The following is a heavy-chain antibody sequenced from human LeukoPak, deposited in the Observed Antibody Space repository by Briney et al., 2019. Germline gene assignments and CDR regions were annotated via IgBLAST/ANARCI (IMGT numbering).Heavy chain of an antibody. J-gene: IGHJ5*02. V-gene: IGHV1-69*05. CDR3: ARDRYYDKTLPYLSNWFDP. D-gene: IGHD3-22*01. CDR1: GGTFSSYA. CDR2: IIPIFGTA. Sequence: ASVKVSCKASGGTFSSYAISWVRQAPGQGLEWMGRIIPIFGTANYAQKFQGRVTITTDESTSTAYMELSSLRSEDTAVYYCARDRYYDKTLPYLSNWFDPWGQGTLLTVSS.